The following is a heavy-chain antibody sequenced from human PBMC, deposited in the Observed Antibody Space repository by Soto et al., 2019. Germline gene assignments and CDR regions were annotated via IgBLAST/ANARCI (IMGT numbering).Heavy chain of an antibody. J-gene: IGHJ6*02. CDR1: GYSFTSYW. V-gene: IGHV5-51*01. Sequence: GESLKISCKGSGYSFTSYWIGWVRQMPGKGLEWMGIIYPGDSDTRYSPSFQGQVTISADKSISTAYLQWSSLKASDTAMYYCARHQHSYYYYYGMDVWGQGTTVTVSS. CDR2: IYPGDSDT. D-gene: IGHD2-15*01. CDR3: ARHQHSYYYYYGMDV.